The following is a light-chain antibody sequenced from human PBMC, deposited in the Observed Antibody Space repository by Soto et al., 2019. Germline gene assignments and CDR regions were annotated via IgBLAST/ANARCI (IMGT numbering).Light chain of an antibody. CDR1: QGIKNY. CDR3: QHYSNLIT. Sequence: GMKQSPVALSVYPGERATLSCRASQGIKNYLAWFQQKPGQAPRLLVYGASTRASGILLRFSGSGSGTEFTLTISSLQSEDFATYYCQHYSNLITFGQGTRLEIK. CDR2: GAS. J-gene: IGKJ5*01. V-gene: IGKV3-15*01.